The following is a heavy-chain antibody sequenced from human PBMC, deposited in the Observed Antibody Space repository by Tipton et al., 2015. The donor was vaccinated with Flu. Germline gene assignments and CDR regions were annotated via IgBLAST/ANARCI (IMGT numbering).Heavy chain of an antibody. V-gene: IGHV4-59*01. CDR3: ARRYSSGWYYYFDY. D-gene: IGHD6-19*01. CDR2: IYYSGST. J-gene: IGHJ4*02. CDR1: GGSISSYY. Sequence: TLSLTCTVSGGSISSYYWSWIRQPPGKGLAWIGYIYYSGSTNYNPSLKSRVTISVDTSKNQFSLKLSSVTAADTAVYYCARRYSSGWYYYFDYWGQGTLVTVSS.